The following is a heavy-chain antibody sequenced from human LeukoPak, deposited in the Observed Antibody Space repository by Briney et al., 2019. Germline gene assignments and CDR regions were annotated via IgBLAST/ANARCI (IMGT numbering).Heavy chain of an antibody. Sequence: GGSLRLSCVASGFTFSNYAMSWVRQAPGKGLEWVSAISGSGDSTYYADSVKGRFSISRDNSKNTLYLLMNSLRAEDTAVYYCAKDPQWELPSPFDHWGQGTLVTVSS. CDR2: ISGSGDST. CDR3: AKDPQWELPSPFDH. J-gene: IGHJ4*02. CDR1: GFTFSNYA. V-gene: IGHV3-23*01. D-gene: IGHD1-26*01.